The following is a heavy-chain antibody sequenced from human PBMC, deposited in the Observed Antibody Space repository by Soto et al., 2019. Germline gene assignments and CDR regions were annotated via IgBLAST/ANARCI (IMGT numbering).Heavy chain of an antibody. Sequence: SETLSLTCAVSGGSISSGGYSWSWIRQPPGKGLEWIGYIYHSGSTYYNPSLKSRVTISVDRSKNQFSLKLSSVAAADTAVYYCARGGDYYNWFDPWGQGTLVTV. CDR2: IYHSGST. CDR1: GGSISSGGYS. V-gene: IGHV4-30-2*01. D-gene: IGHD2-21*02. J-gene: IGHJ5*02. CDR3: ARGGDYYNWFDP.